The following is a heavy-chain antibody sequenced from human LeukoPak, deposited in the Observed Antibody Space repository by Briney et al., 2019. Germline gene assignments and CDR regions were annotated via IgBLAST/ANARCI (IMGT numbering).Heavy chain of an antibody. J-gene: IGHJ4*02. CDR2: IKQDGSDK. CDR1: GFSFSTYW. Sequence: GGSLRLSCAASGFSFSTYWMSWVRQAPGKGLEWVANIKQDGSDKYYVDSMKGRFTISRDNAKNSLYLQMNSLRAEDTAVYYCARGFDWLDYWGQGTLVTVSS. D-gene: IGHD3-9*01. CDR3: ARGFDWLDY. V-gene: IGHV3-7*01.